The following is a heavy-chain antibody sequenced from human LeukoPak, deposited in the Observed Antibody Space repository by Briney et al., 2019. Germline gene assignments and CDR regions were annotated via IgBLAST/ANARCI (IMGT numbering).Heavy chain of an antibody. D-gene: IGHD5-18*01. Sequence: ASVKVSCKASGYTFTNYHMHWVRQAPGLGLEWMGIINPLDVATSYAQKFQGRVTMTSDTSTSTVYMELGSLKSEDTAVYYCAKDGGVDPTMASLDYFDLWGQGTLVTVSS. J-gene: IGHJ4*02. V-gene: IGHV1-46*01. CDR1: GYTFTNYH. CDR2: INPLDVAT. CDR3: AKDGGVDPTMASLDYFDL.